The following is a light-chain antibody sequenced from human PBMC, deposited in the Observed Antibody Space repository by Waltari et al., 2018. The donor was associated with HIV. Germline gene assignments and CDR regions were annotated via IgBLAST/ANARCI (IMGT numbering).Light chain of an antibody. J-gene: IGLJ2*01. Sequence: QSALTQPPSASGSPGQSVTLSCTGSNSDIGSYGSVSWYQLHPGNAPKLVISEVTKRPSGVSDRFSGSKSANTAFLTVSGLQAEDEADYYCSSFADRDGFYVLFGGGTRLTVL. CDR2: EVT. CDR3: SSFADRDGFYVL. V-gene: IGLV2-8*01. CDR1: NSDIGSYGS.